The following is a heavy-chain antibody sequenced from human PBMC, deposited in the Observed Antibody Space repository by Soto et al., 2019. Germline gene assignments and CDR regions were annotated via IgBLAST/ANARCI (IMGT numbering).Heavy chain of an antibody. Sequence: GGSLRLSCAASGFTVSSNYMSWVRQAPGKGLEWVSVIYSGGSTYYADSVKGRFTISRDNSKNTLNLQMNSLRAEDTAVNYCGRGLGYCGGDSYSSGGGVNWGQGTLVTVSS. CDR1: GFTVSSNY. CDR2: IYSGGST. V-gene: IGHV3-53*01. J-gene: IGHJ4*02. CDR3: GRGLGYCGGDSYSSGGGVN. D-gene: IGHD2-21*02.